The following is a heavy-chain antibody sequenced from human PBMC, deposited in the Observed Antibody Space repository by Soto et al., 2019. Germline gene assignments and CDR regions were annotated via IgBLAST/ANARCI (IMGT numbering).Heavy chain of an antibody. CDR3: AKDRRPQEEGDDAFDI. D-gene: IGHD3-16*01. CDR2: ISCSGGST. Sequence: GGSLRLSCAASGFTFSSYAMSWVRQAPGKGLEWVSAISCSGGSTYYADSVKGRFTISRDNSKNTLYLQMNSLRAEDTAVYYCAKDRRPQEEGDDAFDIWGQGTMVTVSS. V-gene: IGHV3-23*01. J-gene: IGHJ3*02. CDR1: GFTFSSYA.